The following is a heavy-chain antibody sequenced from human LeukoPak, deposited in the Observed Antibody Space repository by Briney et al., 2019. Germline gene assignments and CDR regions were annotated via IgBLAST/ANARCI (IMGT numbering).Heavy chain of an antibody. CDR1: GFTFSSYA. V-gene: IGHV3-30*02. J-gene: IGHJ6*02. CDR3: AKEGSSGSYYNVLYYGMDV. D-gene: IGHD3-10*01. CDR2: IRYDGSNK. Sequence: GGSLRLSCAASGFTFSSYAMHWVRQAPGKGLEWVAFIRYDGSNKYYADSVKGRFTISRDNSKNTLYLQMNSLRAEDTTVYYCAKEGSSGSYYNVLYYGMDVWGQGTTVTVSS.